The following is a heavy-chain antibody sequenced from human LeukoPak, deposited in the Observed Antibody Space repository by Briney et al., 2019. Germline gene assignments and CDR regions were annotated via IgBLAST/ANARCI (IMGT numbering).Heavy chain of an antibody. CDR1: GFTFTTYS. J-gene: IGHJ6*02. CDR2: ISSSGDFI. V-gene: IGHV3-21*01. Sequence: GGSLRLSCAASGFTFTTYSMNWVRLAPGKGLEWVSSISSSGDFIHHADSLKGRFTISRDNSKNTLYLQMSSLRAEDTAVYYCVKGGGSGSYYNHYGMDVWGQGTTVTVSS. D-gene: IGHD3-10*01. CDR3: VKGGGSGSYYNHYGMDV.